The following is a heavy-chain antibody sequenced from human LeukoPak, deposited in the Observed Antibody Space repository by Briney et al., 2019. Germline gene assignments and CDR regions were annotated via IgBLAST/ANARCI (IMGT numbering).Heavy chain of an antibody. D-gene: IGHD1-1*01. J-gene: IGHJ4*02. CDR3: AKGGIYNSGFDY. Sequence: GGSLRLSCAASGFTFSSSAMRWVRRAPGKGLKRVLVSSDTGGATYYADSAKGRFTISRDNSKNTLSLQMNSLRAEDTAVYYCAKGGIYNSGFDYWGQGTLVTVSS. V-gene: IGHV3-23*01. CDR1: GFTFSSSA. CDR2: SSDTGGAT.